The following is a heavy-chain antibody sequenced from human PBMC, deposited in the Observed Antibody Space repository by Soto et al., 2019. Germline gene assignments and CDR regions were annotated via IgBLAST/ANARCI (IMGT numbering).Heavy chain of an antibody. D-gene: IGHD2-15*01. J-gene: IGHJ4*02. Sequence: GGSLRLSCAASGFTFSSYWMSWVRQAPGKGLEWVANIKQDGSEKYYVDSVKGRFTISRDNAKNSLYLQMNSLRAEDTAVYYCARDPPPPIAGYCSGGSCYSNDYWGQGTLVTVSS. CDR3: ARDPPPPIAGYCSGGSCYSNDY. CDR1: GFTFSSYW. V-gene: IGHV3-7*01. CDR2: IKQDGSEK.